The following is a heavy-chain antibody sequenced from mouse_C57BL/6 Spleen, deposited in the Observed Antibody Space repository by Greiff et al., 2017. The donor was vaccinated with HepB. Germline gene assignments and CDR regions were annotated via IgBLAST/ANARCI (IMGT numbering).Heavy chain of an antibody. V-gene: IGHV3-6*01. CDR3: ARDWDDY. Sequence: EVHLVESGPGLVKPSQSLSLTCSVTGYSITSGYYWNWIRQFPGNKLEWMGYISYDGSNNYNPSLKNRISITRDTSKNQFFLKLNSVTTEYTATYYCARDWDDYWGQGTTLTVSS. J-gene: IGHJ2*01. CDR1: GYSITSGYY. D-gene: IGHD4-1*01. CDR2: ISYDGSN.